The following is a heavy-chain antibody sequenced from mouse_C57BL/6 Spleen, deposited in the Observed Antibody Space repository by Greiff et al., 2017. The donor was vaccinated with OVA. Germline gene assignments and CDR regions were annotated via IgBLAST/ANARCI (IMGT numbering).Heavy chain of an antibody. CDR1: GFTFSSYA. D-gene: IGHD2-4*01. J-gene: IGHJ2*01. CDR2: ISDGGSYT. CDR3: ARVYDYDDFDY. Sequence: EVQLVESGGGLVKPGGSLKLSCAASGFTFSSYAMSWVRQTPEKRLEWVATISDGGSYTYYPDNVKGRFTISRDNAKNNLYLQMSHLKSEDTAMYYCARVYDYDDFDYWGQGTTLTVSS. V-gene: IGHV5-4*01.